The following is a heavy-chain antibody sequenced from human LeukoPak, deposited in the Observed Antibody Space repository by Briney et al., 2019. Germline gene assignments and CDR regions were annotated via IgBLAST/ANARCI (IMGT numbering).Heavy chain of an antibody. J-gene: IGHJ4*02. CDR3: ATETNGRHYDY. V-gene: IGHV3-21*06. CDR2: IGPTGFDR. Sequence: GGSLRLSCTTSGLTFSASGFNWVRQAPGKGLEWVASIGPTGFDRYHADSIKGRFTISRDNANNFLYLQMDSLRAEDTAVYYCATETNGRHYDYWGQGTLLTVSS. D-gene: IGHD1-14*01. CDR1: GLTFSASG.